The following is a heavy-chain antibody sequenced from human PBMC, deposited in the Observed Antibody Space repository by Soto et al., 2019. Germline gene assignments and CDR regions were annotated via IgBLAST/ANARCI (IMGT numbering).Heavy chain of an antibody. Sequence: GALRLSCAASGFTFSSYAMSWVRQAPGKGLEWVSAISGSGGSTYYADSVKGRFTISRDNSKNTLYLQMNSLRAEDTAVYYCAKDSLWSGYSGWGQGTLVTVSS. CDR2: ISGSGGST. V-gene: IGHV3-23*01. J-gene: IGHJ4*02. D-gene: IGHD3-3*01. CDR1: GFTFSSYA. CDR3: AKDSLWSGYSG.